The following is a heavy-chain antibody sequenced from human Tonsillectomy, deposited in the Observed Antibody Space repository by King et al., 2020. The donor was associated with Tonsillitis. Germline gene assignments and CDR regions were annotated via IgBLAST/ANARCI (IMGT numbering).Heavy chain of an antibody. D-gene: IGHD2-15*01. CDR1: GYTFTSYG. Sequence: QLAQSGAEVKKPGASVKVSCKASGYTFTSYGISWVRQAPGQGLEWMGWISAYNGNTNYAQKLQGRVTMTTDTSTSTAYMELRSLRSDDTAVYYCAREFGCSGGSCYSGRNFDYWGQGTLVTVSS. CDR3: AREFGCSGGSCYSGRNFDY. CDR2: ISAYNGNT. V-gene: IGHV1-18*01. J-gene: IGHJ4*02.